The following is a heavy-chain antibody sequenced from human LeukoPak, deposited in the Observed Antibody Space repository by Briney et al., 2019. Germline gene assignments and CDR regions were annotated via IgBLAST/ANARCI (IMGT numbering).Heavy chain of an antibody. V-gene: IGHV5-51*01. D-gene: IGHD3-9*01. CDR1: GYSFTSYW. J-gene: IGHJ4*02. CDR2: IYPGDSDT. Sequence: GESLKISCKGSGYSFTSYWIGWVRQMPGKGLEWMGIIYPGDSDTRYSPSFQGQVTISADKSISTAYLQWSSLKASDTAMYYCARPHYDILTGYPFDYWGQGTLVTVSS. CDR3: ARPHYDILTGYPFDY.